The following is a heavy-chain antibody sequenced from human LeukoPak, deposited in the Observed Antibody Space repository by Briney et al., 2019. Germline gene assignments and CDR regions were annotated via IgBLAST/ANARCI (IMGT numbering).Heavy chain of an antibody. V-gene: IGHV4-59*12. CDR2: IHYTGST. CDR3: ARGLRIYCSGGSCPRHFDY. J-gene: IGHJ4*02. Sequence: PSETLSLTCTVSGGSINSYYWSWVRQPPGKGLECIGYIHYTGSTNYNPSLKSRVTISVDTSKNQFSLKLSSVTAADTAVYYCARGLRIYCSGGSCPRHFDYWGQGTLVTVSS. CDR1: GGSINSYY. D-gene: IGHD2-15*01.